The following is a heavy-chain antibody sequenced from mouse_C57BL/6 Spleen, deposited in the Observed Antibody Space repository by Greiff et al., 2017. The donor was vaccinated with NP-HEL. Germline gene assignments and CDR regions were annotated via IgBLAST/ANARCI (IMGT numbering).Heavy chain of an antibody. CDR3: ARGAYYSNPYYAMDY. Sequence: VQLQQSGAELVRPGASVKLSCKASGYTFTDYYINWVKQRPGQGLEWIARIYPGSGNTYYNEKFKGKAPLTAEKSSSTAYMQLSSLTSEDSAVYFCARGAYYSNPYYAMDYWGQGTSVTVSS. CDR1: GYTFTDYY. CDR2: IYPGSGNT. D-gene: IGHD2-5*01. V-gene: IGHV1-76*01. J-gene: IGHJ4*01.